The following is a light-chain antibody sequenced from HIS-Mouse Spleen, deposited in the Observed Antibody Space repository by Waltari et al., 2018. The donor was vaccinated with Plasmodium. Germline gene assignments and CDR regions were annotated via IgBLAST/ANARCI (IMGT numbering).Light chain of an antibody. Sequence: EIVMTQSPATLSLSPGERATLSCRASQSVSSNLAWYQQKPGQAPRLLIYGASTRATGSPARFSGSGSGTEFTLTISSMQSEDSAVYYCQQYNNWPRGTFGQGTKVEIK. CDR1: QSVSSN. V-gene: IGKV3-15*01. J-gene: IGKJ1*01. CDR3: QQYNNWPRGT. CDR2: GAS.